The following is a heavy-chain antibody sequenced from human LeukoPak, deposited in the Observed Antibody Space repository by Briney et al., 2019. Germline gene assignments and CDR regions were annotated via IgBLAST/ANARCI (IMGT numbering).Heavy chain of an antibody. CDR3: ARGGVVTAIHYNWFDP. D-gene: IGHD2-21*02. CDR1: GGSVSSGSYF. Sequence: SETLSLTCTVSGGSVSSGSYFWSWIRQPPGKGLEWIGYIYYSGSTNYNPSLKSRVTISVDTSKNQFSLKLSSVTAADTAVYYCARGGVVTAIHYNWFDPWGQGTLVTVSS. V-gene: IGHV4-61*01. CDR2: IYYSGST. J-gene: IGHJ5*02.